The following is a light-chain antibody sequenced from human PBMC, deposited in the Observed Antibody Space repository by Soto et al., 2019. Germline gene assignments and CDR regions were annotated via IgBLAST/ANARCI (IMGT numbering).Light chain of an antibody. CDR1: TSDINNYDS. V-gene: IGLV2-14*03. Sequence: QSALTQPASVSGSPGQSITISYTGTTSDINNYDSISWYQHRPGEAPALKIFDFSYRPSGVSDRFSASQSGNTASLTISGLQPEDEADYYCVSYTSPGTYVFGPGTKVTVL. CDR2: DFS. J-gene: IGLJ1*01. CDR3: VSYTSPGTYV.